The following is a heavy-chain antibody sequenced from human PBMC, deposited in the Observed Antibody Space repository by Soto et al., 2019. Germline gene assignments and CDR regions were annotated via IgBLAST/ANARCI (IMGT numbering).Heavy chain of an antibody. Sequence: PGGSLRLSCAASGFTFSSYAMSWVRQAPGKGLEWVPAISGSGGSTYNADSGKGRFTISRDNSKNTLYLQMNSLRAEDTAVYYCAKNLGIFSMKVVAADYWGQGTLVPVSS. J-gene: IGHJ4*02. CDR1: GFTFSSYA. CDR3: AKNLGIFSMKVVAADY. CDR2: ISGSGGST. D-gene: IGHD3-22*01. V-gene: IGHV3-23*01.